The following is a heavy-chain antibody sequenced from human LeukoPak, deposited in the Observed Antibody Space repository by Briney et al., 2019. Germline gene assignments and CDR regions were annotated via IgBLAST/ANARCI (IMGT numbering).Heavy chain of an antibody. D-gene: IGHD5-18*01. CDR1: GFTLWDYA. CDR2: IRSKAYGGTT. J-gene: IGHJ6*02. Sequence: GGSLRLSCTACGFTLWDYAMRWVRQAPGKGVEGVGFIRSKAYGGTTEYAASVKGRFTISRDDSNSIAYLQMNSLKTEDTAVYYCTRDEWPSDTAMVQGMDVWGQGTPVTVSS. V-gene: IGHV3-49*04. CDR3: TRDEWPSDTAMVQGMDV.